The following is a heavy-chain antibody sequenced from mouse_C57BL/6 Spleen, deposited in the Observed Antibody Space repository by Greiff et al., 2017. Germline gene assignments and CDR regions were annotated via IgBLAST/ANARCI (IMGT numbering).Heavy chain of an antibody. CDR1: GYSITSGYD. J-gene: IGHJ3*01. V-gene: IGHV3-1*01. CDR2: ISYSGST. Sequence: EVKLQQSGPGMVKPSQSLSLTCTVTGYSITSGYDWHWIRHFPGNKLEWMGYISYSGSTNYNPFLKSRISITHDTSKNHFFLKLNSVTTEDTATYYCAREGGDGYYWFAYWGQGTLVTVSA. CDR3: AREGGDGYYWFAY. D-gene: IGHD2-3*01.